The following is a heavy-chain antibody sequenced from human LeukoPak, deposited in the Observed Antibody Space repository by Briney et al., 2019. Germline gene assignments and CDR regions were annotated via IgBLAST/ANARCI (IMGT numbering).Heavy chain of an antibody. J-gene: IGHJ6*02. D-gene: IGHD1-26*01. CDR1: GFTFKDYG. V-gene: IGHV3-20*04. CDR2: INWEGGGT. CDR3: AKHLRATNTYIFFGLDV. Sequence: GGSLRLPCAATGFTFKDYGMHWVRQPPGKGLEWVSGINWEGGGTHYADSVKGGFTISRDNAKNSLYLQVTSLRPEDTALYYCAKHLRATNTYIFFGLDVWGQGTTVTVSS.